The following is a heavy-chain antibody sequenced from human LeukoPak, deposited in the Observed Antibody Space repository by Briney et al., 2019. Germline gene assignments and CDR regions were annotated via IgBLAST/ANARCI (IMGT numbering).Heavy chain of an antibody. D-gene: IGHD2-2*01. V-gene: IGHV3-21*01. CDR3: ARVNPQRPDCSSTSCFVDAFDI. J-gene: IGHJ3*02. CDR1: GFTFSSYS. CDR2: VSGTSSYI. Sequence: GGSLRLSCAASGFTFSSYSMNRVRQAPGKGLEWVSSVSGTSSYIYYADSVKGRFTISRDNAKNSLSLQMNSLRAEDTAVYYCARVNPQRPDCSSTSCFVDAFDIWGQGTMVTVSS.